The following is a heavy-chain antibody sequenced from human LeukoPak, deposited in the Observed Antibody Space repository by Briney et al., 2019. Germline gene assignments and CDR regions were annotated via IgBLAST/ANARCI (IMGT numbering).Heavy chain of an antibody. J-gene: IGHJ4*02. CDR3: ARDFGYF. D-gene: IGHD3-10*01. V-gene: IGHV3-11*04. CDR1: GGSISSYY. CDR2: ISSSGSII. Sequence: KPSETLSLTCTVSGGSISSYYWSWVRQAPGKGLEWVSYISSSGSIIYYSDSVKGRFTISRDNAKNSLYLQMNSLRAEDTAVYYCARDFGYFWGQGTLVTVSS.